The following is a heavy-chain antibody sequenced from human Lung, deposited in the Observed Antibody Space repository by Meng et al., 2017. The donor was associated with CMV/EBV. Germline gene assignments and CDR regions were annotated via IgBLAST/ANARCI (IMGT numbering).Heavy chain of an antibody. J-gene: IGHJ4*02. V-gene: IGHV3-30*02. CDR3: AKDDPVLHQ. CDR2: IRYDESDK. CDR1: GFTFTSYG. Sequence: QVQLVEAGGGVVQPGGSLSLSCAASGFTFTSYGMHWVRQAPGKGLEWVAFIRYDESDKYYGESVKGRFTISRDTSRNTLDLQMNSLRPEDTGVYYCAKDDPVLHQWGQGTLVTVSS.